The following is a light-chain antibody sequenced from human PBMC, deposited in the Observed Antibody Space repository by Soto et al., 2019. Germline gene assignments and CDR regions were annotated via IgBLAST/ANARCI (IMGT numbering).Light chain of an antibody. CDR2: AAS. V-gene: IGKV1-6*01. CDR3: LQDYNYPWT. J-gene: IGKJ1*01. CDR1: QGIRND. Sequence: AIQMTQSPSSLSASVGDRVTITCRASQGIRNDLAWYQQKPWKAPKLLIYAASTLQSGVPSRFSGSGSGTDFTLTISSLQPEDFATYYCLQDYNYPWTFGQGTKVEIK.